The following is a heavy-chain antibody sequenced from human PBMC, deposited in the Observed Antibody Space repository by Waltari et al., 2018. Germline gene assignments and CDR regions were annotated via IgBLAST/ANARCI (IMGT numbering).Heavy chain of an antibody. V-gene: IGHV4-4*07. CDR3: ARDLSTPPYNWFDP. CDR2: ISSTGTT. J-gene: IGHJ5*02. Sequence: QVLLQESGPGLVKPSETLSLPCTVSGDSIGNYFWSWIRQPAGKGLEWIALISSTGTTNYNPSLKSRVTMSVDTSRNQFSLRLSSVTAADTAVYYCARDLSTPPYNWFDPWGQGTLVTVSS. CDR1: GDSIGNYF.